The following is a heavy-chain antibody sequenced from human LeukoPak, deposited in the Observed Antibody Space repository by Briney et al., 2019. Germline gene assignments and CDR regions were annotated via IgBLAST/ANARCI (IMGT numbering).Heavy chain of an antibody. CDR3: AREKSALTYCYASSGYYYFDY. D-gene: IGHD3-22*01. Sequence: GGSLRLSCAASGFTFSSYSMNWVRQAPGKGLEWVSSISSSSSYIYYADSVKGRFTISRDNAKNSLYLQMNSLRAEDTAVYYFAREKSALTYCYASSGYYYFDYWGQGTLVTVSS. V-gene: IGHV3-21*01. CDR2: ISSSSSYI. J-gene: IGHJ4*02. CDR1: GFTFSSYS.